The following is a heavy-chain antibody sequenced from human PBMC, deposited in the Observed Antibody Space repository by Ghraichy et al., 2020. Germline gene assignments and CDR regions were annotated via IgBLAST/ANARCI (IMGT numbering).Heavy chain of an antibody. Sequence: GSLRLSCVASGFTFNSYNINWVRQAPGKGLEWVSSIRSSSFYIYYADSVKGRFTISRDDAQNSLYLQMNSLRAEDTAVYYCARDGRDCSTTSCYTGYFDLWGRGTLVTVSS. J-gene: IGHJ2*01. V-gene: IGHV3-21*06. CDR3: ARDGRDCSTTSCYTGYFDL. CDR1: GFTFNSYN. CDR2: IRSSSFYI. D-gene: IGHD2-2*02.